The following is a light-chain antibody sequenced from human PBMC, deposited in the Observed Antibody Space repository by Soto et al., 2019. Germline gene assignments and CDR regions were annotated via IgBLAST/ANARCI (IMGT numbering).Light chain of an antibody. V-gene: IGKV3-20*01. J-gene: IGKJ1*01. CDR2: GAS. Sequence: ESVLLQSPGTLSLSPGERATLSCSASQSVSNNYLAWYQQKPGQAPRLLIYGASNRATGIPDRFSGSGSGTDFTLTISRLEPEDFAVYYCQQYGSSGTFGQGTKVDIK. CDR3: QQYGSSGT. CDR1: QSVSNNY.